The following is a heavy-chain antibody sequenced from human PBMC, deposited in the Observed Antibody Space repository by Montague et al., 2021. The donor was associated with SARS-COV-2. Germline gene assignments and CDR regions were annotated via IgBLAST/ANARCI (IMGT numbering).Heavy chain of an antibody. CDR3: ARHSVSEDGTFFRSYFDP. CDR1: GVTVRDYY. J-gene: IGHJ5*02. V-gene: IGHV4-59*08. D-gene: IGHD1-1*01. CDR2: IFYNGYT. Sequence: SETLSLTCTVSGVTVRDYYWNWIRQTPGKGLEWIGYIFYNGYTKXNPSLESRVTLSVDTPGNQFFLSLRSVTASDTATYFCARHSVSEDGTFFRSYFDPWGQGAQVIVSS.